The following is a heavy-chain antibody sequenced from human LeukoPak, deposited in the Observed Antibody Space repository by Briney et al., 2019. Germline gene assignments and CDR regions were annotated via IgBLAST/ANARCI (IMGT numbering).Heavy chain of an antibody. CDR1: GASISSYY. Sequence: SETLSLTCTVSGASISSYYWSWIRQPPGKGLEWIGYIYYSGSTNYNPSLKSRVTISVDSSKNQFSLRLSSVTAADTAVYYCARHRYYYDSSGYYYQPWGQGTLVTVSS. CDR3: ARHRYYYDSSGYYYQP. V-gene: IGHV4-59*01. J-gene: IGHJ5*02. D-gene: IGHD3-22*01. CDR2: IYYSGST.